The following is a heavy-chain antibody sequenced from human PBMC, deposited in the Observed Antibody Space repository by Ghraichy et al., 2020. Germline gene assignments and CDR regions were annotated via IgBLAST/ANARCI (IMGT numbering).Heavy chain of an antibody. Sequence: ASVKVSCKAYGYTFTSYYIHWVRQAPGQGLEWMGIIDPSGGSTSYTRNFQDRLTLTMDTSTSTVYMELSSLRSEDTAIYYCAREGQQLVLRNFQHWGQGTLVTVSS. CDR3: AREGQQLVLRNFQH. V-gene: IGHV1-46*01. CDR1: GYTFTSYY. D-gene: IGHD6-13*01. J-gene: IGHJ1*01. CDR2: IDPSGGST.